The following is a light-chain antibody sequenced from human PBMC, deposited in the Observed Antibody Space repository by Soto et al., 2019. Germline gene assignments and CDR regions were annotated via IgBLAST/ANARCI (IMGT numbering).Light chain of an antibody. V-gene: IGKV1-39*01. J-gene: IGKJ1*01. CDR3: QQSYGTRWT. CDR1: QSISGY. Sequence: DIQMTQSPSSLSASVGDRVTITCRASQSISGYLNWYQQKPGKAPQLLIHTASNLQSGVTSRLSGSGSGTELTLTISSMQHEDFETYYCQQSYGTRWTFGQGTKVDIK. CDR2: TAS.